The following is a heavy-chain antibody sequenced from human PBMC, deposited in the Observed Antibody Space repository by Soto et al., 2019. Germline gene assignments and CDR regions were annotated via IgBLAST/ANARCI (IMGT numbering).Heavy chain of an antibody. Sequence: QVQLVESGGGVVQPGRSLRLSCAASGFTFSSYGMHWVRQAPGKGLEWVAVISYDGSNKYYADSVKGRFTISRDNSKNTLYLQMNSLRAEDTAVYYCAKVRLGRSGYYTAYYGMDVWGQGTTVTVSS. CDR3: AKVRLGRSGYYTAYYGMDV. CDR1: GFTFSSYG. J-gene: IGHJ6*02. CDR2: ISYDGSNK. D-gene: IGHD3-3*01. V-gene: IGHV3-30*18.